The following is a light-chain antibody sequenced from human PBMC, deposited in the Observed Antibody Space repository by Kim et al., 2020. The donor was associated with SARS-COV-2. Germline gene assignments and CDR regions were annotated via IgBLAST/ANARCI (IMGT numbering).Light chain of an antibody. J-gene: IGKJ1*01. Sequence: EIVMTQSPATLSVSPGERATLSCRASQNVDSNLAWYQQKPGHPPRLLIYGASARATGVPATFSGSGSGTEFTLSISSLQSEDFAVYYCQQYKSWPRTFGQGTKVDIK. CDR2: GAS. V-gene: IGKV3-15*01. CDR1: QNVDSN. CDR3: QQYKSWPRT.